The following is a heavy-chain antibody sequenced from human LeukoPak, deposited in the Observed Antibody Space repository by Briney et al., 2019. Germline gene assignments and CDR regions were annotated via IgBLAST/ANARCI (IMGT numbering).Heavy chain of an antibody. D-gene: IGHD2-21*02. CDR1: GYSFTSYW. CDR3: ARRYCGGDCYPYDAFDI. J-gene: IGHJ3*02. Sequence: GESLKISCKGFGYSFTSYWIGWVRRMPGKGMEWLGIIYPGDSDTSYSPSLQGQVTISADTSISPAYLQWSSLKASDTAMYYCARRYCGGDCYPYDAFDIWGQGTMVTVSS. V-gene: IGHV5-51*01. CDR2: IYPGDSDT.